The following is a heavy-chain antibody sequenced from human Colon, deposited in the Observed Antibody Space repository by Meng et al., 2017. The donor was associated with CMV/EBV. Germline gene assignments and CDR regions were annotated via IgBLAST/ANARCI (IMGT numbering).Heavy chain of an antibody. CDR3: ARESIAMVRGYGMDV. Sequence: GGSLRLSCAASGFTFSDYYMTWVRQAPGKGLEWLSYISIRDSNIYYADSVRGRFTITRDNANNTLYLQMNSLRAEDTAVYYCARESIAMVRGYGMDVWGQGTTVTVSS. CDR2: ISIRDSNI. CDR1: GFTFSDYY. D-gene: IGHD3-10*01. J-gene: IGHJ6*02. V-gene: IGHV3-11*01.